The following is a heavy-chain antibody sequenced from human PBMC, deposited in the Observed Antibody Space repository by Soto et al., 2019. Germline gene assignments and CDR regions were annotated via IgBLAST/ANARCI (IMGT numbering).Heavy chain of an antibody. CDR1: GLSFNIYC. CDR2: INSDGGHT. V-gene: IGHV3-74*01. Sequence: EVQLVESGGGLVQPGGSLRLSCAASGLSFNIYCMHWVRQVPGKGLVWLARINSDGGHTIYVDSVKGRFTISRDNAKNTVFLQLDSLRDEDTGVYYCAGGMAGLDVWGQGTTVTVSS. J-gene: IGHJ6*02. CDR3: AGGMAGLDV.